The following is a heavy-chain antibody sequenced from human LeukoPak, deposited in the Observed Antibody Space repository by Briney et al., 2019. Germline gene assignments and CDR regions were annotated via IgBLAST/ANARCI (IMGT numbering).Heavy chain of an antibody. V-gene: IGHV3-23*01. CDR3: AKPDIAAAPTGDFDY. J-gene: IGHJ4*02. CDR2: ISGSGGST. Sequence: GGSLRLSCAASGVTFSSYAMSWVRQAPGKGLEWVSAISGSGGSTYYADSVKGRFTIPRDNSKNTLYLQMNSLRAEDTAVYYCAKPDIAAAPTGDFDYWGQGTLVTVSS. D-gene: IGHD6-13*01. CDR1: GVTFSSYA.